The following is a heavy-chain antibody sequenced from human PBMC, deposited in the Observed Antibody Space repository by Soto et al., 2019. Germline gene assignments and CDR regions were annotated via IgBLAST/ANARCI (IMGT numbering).Heavy chain of an antibody. CDR2: INPSGGST. V-gene: IGHV1-46*01. CDR3: ARVSAVPGTN. CDR1: GYTFTSHY. J-gene: IGHJ4*02. D-gene: IGHD6-19*01. Sequence: ASVKVSCKASGYTFTSHYMNWVRQAPGQGLEWMGVINPSGGSTNYAQKFQGRVIMTRDTSTSTVYMELSRLRSEDTAVYYCARVSAVPGTNWGQGTLVTVSS.